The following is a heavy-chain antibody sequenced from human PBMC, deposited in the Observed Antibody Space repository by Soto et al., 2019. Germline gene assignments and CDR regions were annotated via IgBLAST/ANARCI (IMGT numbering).Heavy chain of an antibody. CDR2: TRNKANSYTT. Sequence: GGSLRLSCAASGFTFSDHYMDWVRQAPGKGLEWVGRTRNKANSYTTEYAASVKGRFTISRDDSKNSLYLQMNSLKTEDTAVYYCAIRNYGDYVDSDYWGQGTLVTVSS. CDR3: AIRNYGDYVDSDY. CDR1: GFTFSDHY. D-gene: IGHD4-17*01. V-gene: IGHV3-72*01. J-gene: IGHJ4*02.